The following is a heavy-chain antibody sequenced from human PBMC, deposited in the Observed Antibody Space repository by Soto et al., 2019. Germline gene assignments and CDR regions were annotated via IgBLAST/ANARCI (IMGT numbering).Heavy chain of an antibody. CDR1: GVSVITGGYY. CDR3: ARVGCISSICYSGILSQYYFDS. D-gene: IGHD2-21*01. CDR2: IYYSGST. Sequence: SETLSLTCTVSGVSVITGGYYWILIRQAPGKGLEYIGYIYYSGSTNYNPSLKSRVTISVDTSKNQFSLKLTSVTAADTAVYYCARVGCISSICYSGILSQYYFDSWGQRNQVTVSS. V-gene: IGHV4-61*08. J-gene: IGHJ4*02.